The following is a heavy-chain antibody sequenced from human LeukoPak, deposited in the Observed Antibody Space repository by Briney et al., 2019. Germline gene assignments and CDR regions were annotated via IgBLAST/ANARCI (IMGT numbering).Heavy chain of an antibody. J-gene: IGHJ4*02. Sequence: SETLTLTCAASGFTISSCYYRGLIRAPPREGLEWIGSIYHSGSTYYNPSLKSRVTISVDKSKNQLLLKLSSVTAADKAVYYCARLGSGGLEYWGQGTLVTVSS. D-gene: IGHD1-26*01. CDR1: GFTISSCYY. CDR3: ARLGSGGLEY. V-gene: IGHV4-38-2*01. CDR2: IYHSGST.